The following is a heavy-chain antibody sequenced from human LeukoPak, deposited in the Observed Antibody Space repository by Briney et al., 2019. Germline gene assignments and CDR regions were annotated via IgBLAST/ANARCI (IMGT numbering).Heavy chain of an antibody. J-gene: IGHJ3*01. Sequence: HGESLKISCKGSGYRINSYWIGWVRQMPGKGLEWMRIIYTGDSETRYSPSFQGQVTFSADRSIDTAYLQWSSLKASDTAMYYCARPLTPGTRKDAFDVWGQGTMVTVSS. D-gene: IGHD1-14*01. CDR3: ARPLTPGTRKDAFDV. V-gene: IGHV5-51*01. CDR2: IYTGDSET. CDR1: GYRINSYW.